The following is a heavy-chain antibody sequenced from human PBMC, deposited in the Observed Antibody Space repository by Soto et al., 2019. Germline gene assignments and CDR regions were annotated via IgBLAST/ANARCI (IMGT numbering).Heavy chain of an antibody. D-gene: IGHD1-7*01. CDR3: ARESGDNCTYKDH. CDR1: GASISDYS. J-gene: IGHJ4*02. CDR2: ISSTGNI. V-gene: IGHV4-4*07. Sequence: PSETLSLTCTVSGASISDYSWSWIRQPAGKGLEWMGRISSTGNIHYNPSFRSRFTMSIDTSRDQFSLRLTSVTAADTAVYYCARESGDNCTYKDHWGQGTQVTVSS.